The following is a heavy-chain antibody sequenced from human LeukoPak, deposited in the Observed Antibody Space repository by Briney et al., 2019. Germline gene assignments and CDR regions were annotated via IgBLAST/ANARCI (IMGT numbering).Heavy chain of an antibody. D-gene: IGHD3-9*01. V-gene: IGHV3-21*01. Sequence: GGSLRLSCAASGFTFSSYSMNWVRQAPGKGLEWVSSISSSSSYIYYADSVKGRFTISRDNARNSLYLQMNSLRAEDTAVYYCARGVRYFDPERTWFDSWGQGTLVTVSS. CDR1: GFTFSSYS. J-gene: IGHJ5*01. CDR2: ISSSSSYI. CDR3: ARGVRYFDPERTWFDS.